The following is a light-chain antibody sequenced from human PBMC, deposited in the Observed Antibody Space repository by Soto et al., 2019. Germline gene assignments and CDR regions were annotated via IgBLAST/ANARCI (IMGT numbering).Light chain of an antibody. J-gene: IGKJ3*01. CDR3: QQSSGGPPFT. CDR1: QSINIF. CDR2: GAF. V-gene: IGKV1-39*01. Sequence: DIQMPQSPSSLSASVGDRVTIACRASQSINIFLNWSQQKPGKDPKLLIYGAFSLQRGVPSRFSAAGSGTDFQLSITSLQPEVFGTYSCQQSSGGPPFTCGAGTTVDIK.